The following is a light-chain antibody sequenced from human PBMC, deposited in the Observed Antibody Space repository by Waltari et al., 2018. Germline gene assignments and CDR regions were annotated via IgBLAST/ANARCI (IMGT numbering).Light chain of an antibody. CDR2: SAS. CDR3: QQDNDWPRT. CDR1: QSVSTN. J-gene: IGKJ2*01. Sequence: EIVMTQSPVTLSVSPGERATLSCRASQSVSTNLAWYRQRPGQAPRLLMYSASTRASGLPARFSGSGSGTEFTLTISSLHSEDFAVYYCQQDNDWPRTFGQGTKLEI. V-gene: IGKV3-15*01.